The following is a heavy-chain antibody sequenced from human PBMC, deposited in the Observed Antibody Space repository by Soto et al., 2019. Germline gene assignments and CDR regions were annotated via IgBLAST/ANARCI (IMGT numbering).Heavy chain of an antibody. CDR3: AKDSGSSGLFDY. CDR2: ISGSGGST. V-gene: IGHV3-23*01. Sequence: EVQLLESGGGLVQPGGSQRLSCAVSGFTFSNYAMSWVRQAPGKGLEWVSVISGSGGSTFYADSVKGRFTISRDNSKKTLHLQMNSLRAEDTAVYYCAKDSGSSGLFDYWGQGTLVAVSS. D-gene: IGHD5-12*01. CDR1: GFTFSNYA. J-gene: IGHJ4*02.